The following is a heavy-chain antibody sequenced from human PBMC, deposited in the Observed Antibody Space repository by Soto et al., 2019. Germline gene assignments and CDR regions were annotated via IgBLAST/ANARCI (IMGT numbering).Heavy chain of an antibody. CDR3: ARRLNGSGSYIYYYYYMDV. CDR1: GGSISSYY. J-gene: IGHJ6*03. D-gene: IGHD3-10*01. CDR2: IYYSGST. Sequence: SETLSLTCTVSGGSISSYYWSWIRQPPGKGLEWIGYIYYSGSTNYNPSLKSRVTISVDTSKNQFSLKLSSVTAADTAVYYCARRLNGSGSYIYYYYYMDVWGKGTTVTVSS. V-gene: IGHV4-59*08.